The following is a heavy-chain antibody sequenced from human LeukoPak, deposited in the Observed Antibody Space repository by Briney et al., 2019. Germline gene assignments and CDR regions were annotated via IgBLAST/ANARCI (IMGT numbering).Heavy chain of an antibody. J-gene: IGHJ4*02. CDR2: ISSSSSYI. Sequence: GGSLRLSCATSGFTFSSYSMNWVRKAPGKGLEWVSSISSSSSYIYYADSVKGRFTISRDNAKNSLYLQMNSLRAEDTAVYYCARDRGVAVAATGDWGQGTLVTVSS. D-gene: IGHD6-19*01. V-gene: IGHV3-21*01. CDR1: GFTFSSYS. CDR3: ARDRGVAVAATGD.